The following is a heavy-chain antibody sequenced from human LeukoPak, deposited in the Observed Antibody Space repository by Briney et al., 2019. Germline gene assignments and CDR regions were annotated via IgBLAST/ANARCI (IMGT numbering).Heavy chain of an antibody. V-gene: IGHV3-53*01. Sequence: GGSLRLSCAASGFTVSSNYMSWVRQAPGRGLGWVSVIYSGGSTYYADSVKGRFTIPRDNSKNTLYLQMNSLRAEDTAVYYCARERDGYKEYYFDYWGQGTLVTVSS. CDR1: GFTVSSNY. J-gene: IGHJ4*02. CDR2: IYSGGST. CDR3: ARERDGYKEYYFDY. D-gene: IGHD5-24*01.